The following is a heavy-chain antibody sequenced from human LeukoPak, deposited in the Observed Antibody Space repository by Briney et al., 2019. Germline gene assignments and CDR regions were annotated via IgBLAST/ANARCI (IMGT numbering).Heavy chain of an antibody. V-gene: IGHV3-33*01. CDR2: IWYDGSNK. D-gene: IGHD3-22*01. CDR3: AREYYYDSSGYYLDP. CDR1: GFTFSSYG. J-gene: IGHJ5*02. Sequence: GGSLRLSCAASGFTFSSYGMHWVRQAPGKGLEWVAVIWYDGSNKYYADSVKGRFTISRDNSKNTLYLQMNSLRAEDTAVYYCAREYYYDSSGYYLDPWGQGTLVTVSS.